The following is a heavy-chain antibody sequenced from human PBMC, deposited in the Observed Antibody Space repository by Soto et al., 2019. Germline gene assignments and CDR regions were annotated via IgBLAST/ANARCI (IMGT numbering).Heavy chain of an antibody. CDR2: ISGGSATK. D-gene: IGHD2-15*01. Sequence: DVQLVHSGGDFVQPGGSLRLSCATSGFTFTSFGMNWVRQAPGKAPEWISYISGGSATKEYADSVKGRFFVSRDNAKSFLYLQLNSLRVEDTAVYYCTRGNAARPDYWGQGTLVVVAS. J-gene: IGHJ4*02. V-gene: IGHV3-48*01. CDR3: TRGNAARPDY. CDR1: GFTFTSFG.